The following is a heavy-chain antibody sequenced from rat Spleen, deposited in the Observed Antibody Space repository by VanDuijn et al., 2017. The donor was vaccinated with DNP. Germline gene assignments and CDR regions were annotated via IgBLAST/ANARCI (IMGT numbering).Heavy chain of an antibody. CDR3: ARSGGVHYGLSLDY. Sequence: EVQLQESGPGLVKPSQSLSLTCSVTGYSITSNYWGWIRKFPGNKMEWIGHITYSGSTSYNPSLKSRISITRDTSKNQFFLQVNSVTTEDTATYYCARSGGVHYGLSLDYWGQGVMVTVSS. V-gene: IGHV3-1*01. CDR2: ITYSGST. J-gene: IGHJ2*01. D-gene: IGHD1-6*01. CDR1: GYSITSNY.